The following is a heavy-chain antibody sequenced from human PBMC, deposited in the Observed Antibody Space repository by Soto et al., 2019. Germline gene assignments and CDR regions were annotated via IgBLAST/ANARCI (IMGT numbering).Heavy chain of an antibody. V-gene: IGHV1-3*01. CDR2: INAGNGDT. CDR1: GYTFSSHA. D-gene: IGHD3-3*01. CDR3: ARDGARIAVFGVVYYFDY. Sequence: ALVKVSCKASGYTFSSHAIHWVRQAPGQRLEWMGWINAGNGDTNYSQKFQGRVAITTDTSASSAYLELSTLRSEDTAVYYCARDGARIAVFGVVYYFDYWGQGTVVTVSS. J-gene: IGHJ4*02.